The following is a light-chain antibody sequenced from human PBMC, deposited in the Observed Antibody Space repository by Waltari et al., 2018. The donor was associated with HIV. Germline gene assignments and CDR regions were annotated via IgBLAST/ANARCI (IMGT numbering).Light chain of an antibody. CDR1: SSDVGGYNY. V-gene: IGLV2-11*01. CDR3: CSFAGGYTVV. CDR2: DVT. J-gene: IGLJ3*02. Sequence: QSALTQPRSVSGSPGQSVTISCTGTSSDVGGYNYVYWYQQHPGQAPKVIIYDVTKRPSGVPDRCSGSKSGNTASLTISGLQAEDEADYYCCSFAGGYTVVFGGGTNLTVL.